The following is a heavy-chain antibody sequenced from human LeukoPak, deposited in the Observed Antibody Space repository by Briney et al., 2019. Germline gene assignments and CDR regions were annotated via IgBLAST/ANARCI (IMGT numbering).Heavy chain of an antibody. CDR3: ARVGPWVNPDYYYYYMDV. J-gene: IGHJ6*03. V-gene: IGHV4-34*01. CDR2: INHSGST. Sequence: PSETLSLTCAVYGGSFSAYYWSWIRQPPGKRLEWIGEINHSGSTNYNPSLKSRVTILLDTSKNQFSLNLSSVTAADTAVYYCARVGPWVNPDYYYYYMDVWGKGTTVTVSS. D-gene: IGHD1-14*01. CDR1: GGSFSAYY.